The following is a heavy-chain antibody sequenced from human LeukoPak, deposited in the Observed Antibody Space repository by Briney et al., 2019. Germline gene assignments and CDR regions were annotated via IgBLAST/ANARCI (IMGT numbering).Heavy chain of an antibody. Sequence: GESLKISCKGSGYSFTSYWFGWVGQMPGKGLGWMGIIYPGEYDTRYSPSFQGQVTISADKSISTAYLQWSSLKASDTAMYYCARLGNYYDSSGYLDYWGQGTLVTVSS. D-gene: IGHD3-22*01. V-gene: IGHV5-51*01. CDR2: IYPGEYDT. J-gene: IGHJ4*02. CDR1: GYSFTSYW. CDR3: ARLGNYYDSSGYLDY.